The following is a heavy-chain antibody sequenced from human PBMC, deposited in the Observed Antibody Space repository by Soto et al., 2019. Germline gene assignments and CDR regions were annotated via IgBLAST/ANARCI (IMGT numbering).Heavy chain of an antibody. CDR3: AREVNSSPARGPNWFDP. CDR2: TYHSGTT. J-gene: IGHJ5*02. D-gene: IGHD6-13*01. CDR1: GDSINNSHW. Sequence: QVQLQESGPGLVQPSGTLSLTCAVSGDSINNSHWWSWVRQTPGKGLDWIGKTYHSGTTNYNPSLKTRVTISIDKSKNQFSLEMNSVTAADTAVYYCAREVNSSPARGPNWFDPWGQGTLVTVSS. V-gene: IGHV4-4*02.